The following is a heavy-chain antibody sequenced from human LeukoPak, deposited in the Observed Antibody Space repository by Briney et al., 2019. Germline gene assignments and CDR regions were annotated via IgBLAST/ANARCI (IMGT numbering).Heavy chain of an antibody. J-gene: IGHJ4*02. CDR3: AVGYCSGGDCYVSNY. CDR1: GFSFSDHY. CDR2: IRNKANSYTT. V-gene: IGHV3-72*01. D-gene: IGHD2-15*01. Sequence: GGSLRLSCVVSGFSFSDHYMDWVRQAPGKGLEWVGRIRNKANSYTTEYAASVKGRFTISRDDSKNSVYLQMNSLETEDTAVYYCAVGYCSGGDCYVSNYWGQGTLVTVSS.